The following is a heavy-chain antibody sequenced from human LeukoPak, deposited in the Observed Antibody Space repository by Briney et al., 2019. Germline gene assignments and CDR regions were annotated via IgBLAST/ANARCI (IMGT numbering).Heavy chain of an antibody. CDR1: GGSFSGYY. V-gene: IGHV4-34*01. Sequence: SETLSLTCAVYGGSFSGYYWSWIRQPPGKGLEWIGEINHSGSTNYNPSLKSRVTISVDTSKNQFSLKLSSVTAADMAVYYCASLPRVPLRAYYYYGMDVWGQGTTVTVSS. CDR3: ASLPRVPLRAYYYYGMDV. CDR2: INHSGST. D-gene: IGHD1-1*01. J-gene: IGHJ6*02.